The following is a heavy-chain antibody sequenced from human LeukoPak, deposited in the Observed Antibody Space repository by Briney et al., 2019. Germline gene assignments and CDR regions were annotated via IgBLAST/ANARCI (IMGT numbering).Heavy chain of an antibody. J-gene: IGHJ5*02. CDR2: ISYDGAYT. Sequence: GSLRLSCEVSGFTFSGFGMHWVRQAPGKGLEWLAIISYDGAYTHTSKSLKGRFTISRDNANNTLSLQMTSLRPEDTAVYYCAKEVHDHTWRRSHVNNFDPWGQGTLVTVSS. D-gene: IGHD1/OR15-1a*01. V-gene: IGHV3-30*18. CDR1: GFTFSGFG. CDR3: AKEVHDHTWRRSHVNNFDP.